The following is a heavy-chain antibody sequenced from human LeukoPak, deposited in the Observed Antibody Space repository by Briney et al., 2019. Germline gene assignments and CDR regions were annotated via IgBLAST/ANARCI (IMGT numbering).Heavy chain of an antibody. CDR2: ISGSGGST. Sequence: GGSLRLSCAASRFTFSSYGMSWVRQAPGKGLEWVSAISGSGGSTYYADSVKGRFTISRDNSKNTLYLQMNSLRAEDTAVYYCAKDGILWFGELLYFQHWGQGTLVTVSS. D-gene: IGHD3-10*01. J-gene: IGHJ1*01. CDR1: RFTFSSYG. V-gene: IGHV3-23*01. CDR3: AKDGILWFGELLYFQH.